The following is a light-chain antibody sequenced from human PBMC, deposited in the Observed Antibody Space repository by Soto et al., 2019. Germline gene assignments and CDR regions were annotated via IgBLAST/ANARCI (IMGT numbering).Light chain of an antibody. J-gene: IGKJ2*01. CDR2: AES. Sequence: VLTQSPSALSVSPGESATLPCWASQRVXSDFVWYQARPGQAPRILIXAESTRATGIPARFRGSRSGKEFTLTISSLESEDFAVYYCQLCSRWPPQTFARGTKVDIK. V-gene: IGKV3-15*01. CDR1: QRVXSD. CDR3: QLCSRWPPQT.